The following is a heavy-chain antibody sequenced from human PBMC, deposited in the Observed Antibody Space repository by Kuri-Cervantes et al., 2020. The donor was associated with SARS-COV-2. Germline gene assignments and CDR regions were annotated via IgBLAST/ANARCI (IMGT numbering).Heavy chain of an antibody. J-gene: IGHJ4*02. CDR1: GGSISSYY. CDR3: AKDRYFDGRGGYYELGY. CDR2: IYYSGST. V-gene: IGHV4-59*12. D-gene: IGHD3-22*01. Sequence: GSLRLSCTVSGGSISSYYWSWIRQPPGKGLEWIGYIYYSGSTNYNPSLKSRVTISVDTSKNQFSLNLSAVTAADTAVYYCAKDRYFDGRGGYYELGYWGQGVLVTVSS.